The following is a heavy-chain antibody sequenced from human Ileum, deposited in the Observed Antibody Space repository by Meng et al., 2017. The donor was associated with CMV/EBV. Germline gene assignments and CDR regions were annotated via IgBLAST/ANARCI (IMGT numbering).Heavy chain of an antibody. Sequence: HLQEAGPGLVEPVETLSPTCTVSSASIRPYYCHWIRQPAGKGLEWIGRIYTGGPTDYNPSLKSRVTMSVDTSKNQFFLNLISVTAADTAVYYCARGQTVRGFEYWGLGILVTVSS. D-gene: IGHD3-10*01. CDR3: ARGQTVRGFEY. J-gene: IGHJ4*02. CDR2: IYTGGPT. V-gene: IGHV4-4*07. CDR1: SASIRPYY.